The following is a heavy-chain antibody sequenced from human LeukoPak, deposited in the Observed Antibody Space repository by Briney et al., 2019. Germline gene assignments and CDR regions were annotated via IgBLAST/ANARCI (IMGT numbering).Heavy chain of an antibody. CDR3: AKGIRYYGSGTHPPLDY. Sequence: PGGSLRLSCAASGFTFSSYSMSWVRQTPGKGLEWVSAISGSGGNTYYADSVKGRFTISRDNSKNTLYLQMNSLRAEDTAVYYCAKGIRYYGSGTHPPLDYWGQGTLVTVSS. D-gene: IGHD3-10*01. CDR2: ISGSGGNT. CDR1: GFTFSSYS. J-gene: IGHJ4*02. V-gene: IGHV3-23*01.